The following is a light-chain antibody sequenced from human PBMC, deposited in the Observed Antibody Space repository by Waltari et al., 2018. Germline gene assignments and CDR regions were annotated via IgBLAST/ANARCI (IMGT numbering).Light chain of an antibody. CDR2: KNN. J-gene: IGLJ3*02. Sequence: QSVLTQPPSASGTPGQKVTLSCNGSSSNIGINYVYWYQQLPGTAPKLLIFKNNQRPSGVPDRFSDSKSGTSASLAINGLRSEDEADYYCAAWDDSLSGLVLGGGTKVTVL. CDR1: SSNIGINY. CDR3: AAWDDSLSGLV. V-gene: IGLV1-47*01.